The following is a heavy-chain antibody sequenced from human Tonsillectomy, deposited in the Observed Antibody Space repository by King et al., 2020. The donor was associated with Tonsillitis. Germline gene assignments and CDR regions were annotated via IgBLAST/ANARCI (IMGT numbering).Heavy chain of an antibody. V-gene: IGHV3-21*01. CDR1: GFIFRSYS. Sequence: VQLVESGGGLVKPGGSLRLSCAASGFIFRSYSMTWVRQTPGKGLEWVSSISSGSGYIYYADSVKGRFTISRDNAKNSLYLQMNSLRAEDTAVYYCARHYCSGGSCFAFDIWGQGTMVTVSS. D-gene: IGHD2-15*01. J-gene: IGHJ3*02. CDR2: ISSGSGYI. CDR3: ARHYCSGGSCFAFDI.